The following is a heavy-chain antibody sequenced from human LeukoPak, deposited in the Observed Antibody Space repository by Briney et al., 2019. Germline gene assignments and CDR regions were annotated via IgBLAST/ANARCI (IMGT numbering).Heavy chain of an antibody. CDR3: ARLGCSSTSCSPRY. CDR2: IYPDDSDT. V-gene: IGHV5-51*01. D-gene: IGHD2-2*01. J-gene: IGHJ4*02. CDR1: GYRFTSYW. Sequence: GESLKISCKGSGYRFTSYWIGWVRQMPGKGLEWMGIIYPDDSDTRYSPSFQGQVTISADKSINTAYLQWSSLQASDTAMYYCARLGCSSTSCSPRYWGQGTLVTVSS.